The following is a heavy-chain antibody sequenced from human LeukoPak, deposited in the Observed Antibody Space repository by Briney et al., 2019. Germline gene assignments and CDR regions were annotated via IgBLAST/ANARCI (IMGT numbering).Heavy chain of an antibody. CDR3: AKPRVRAKIAHDFDY. Sequence: GGSLRLSCAASGFTFSSYGMHWVRQAPGKGLEWVAFIRYDGSNKYYADSVKGRFTISRDNSKNTLYLQMNSLRAEDTAVYYCAKPRVRAKIAHDFDYWGQGTLVTVSS. D-gene: IGHD3-10*01. CDR1: GFTFSSYG. V-gene: IGHV3-30*02. J-gene: IGHJ4*02. CDR2: IRYDGSNK.